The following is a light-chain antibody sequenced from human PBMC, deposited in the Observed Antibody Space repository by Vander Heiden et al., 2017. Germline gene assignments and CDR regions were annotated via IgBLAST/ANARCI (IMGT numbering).Light chain of an antibody. CDR3: QQSDSTPPS. V-gene: IGKV1-39*01. J-gene: IGKJ1*01. Sequence: DIHMTQSPSSLSASVGDRVTITGRASQSISSYLNWYQQKPGKAPKLLIYAASSLQSGVPSRFSGSGSGTDFTLTISSLQPEDFATYYCQQSDSTPPSFGQGTKVEIK. CDR1: QSISSY. CDR2: AAS.